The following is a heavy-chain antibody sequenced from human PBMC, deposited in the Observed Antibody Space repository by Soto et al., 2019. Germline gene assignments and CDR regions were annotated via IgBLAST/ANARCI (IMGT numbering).Heavy chain of an antibody. J-gene: IGHJ5*02. Sequence: QVQLVQSGAEVKKPGSSVKVSCKASGGTFSNYAITWVRQAPGQGLEWLGRIIPIFGSANYAQKIQGRVTNTADESTTTAYMELSSVRSDDTAVYYCAKDGGLDGYFGNWFDPWGQGTLVTVSS. CDR2: IIPIFGSA. D-gene: IGHD5-12*01. V-gene: IGHV1-69*15. CDR3: AKDGGLDGYFGNWFDP. CDR1: GGTFSNYA.